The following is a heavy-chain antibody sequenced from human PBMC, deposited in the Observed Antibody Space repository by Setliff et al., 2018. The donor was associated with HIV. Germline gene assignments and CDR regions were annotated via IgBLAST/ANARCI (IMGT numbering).Heavy chain of an antibody. CDR3: ARHSPSDY. Sequence: KTSETLSLTCTVPGGSINRSNYYWGWIRQPPGKGLEWIGTISYTGSTYYDPSLKSRVTISLDTSKNQFFLKLSSVTAPDTAVYYCARHSPSDYWGQGTLVTVSS. V-gene: IGHV4-39*01. J-gene: IGHJ4*02. CDR1: GGSINRSNYY. CDR2: ISYTGST.